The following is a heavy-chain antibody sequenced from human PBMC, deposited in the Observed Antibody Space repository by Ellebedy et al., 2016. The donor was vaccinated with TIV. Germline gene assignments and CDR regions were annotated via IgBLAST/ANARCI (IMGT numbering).Heavy chain of an antibody. CDR1: GGSFSGYY. J-gene: IGHJ4*02. V-gene: IGHV4-34*01. Sequence: MPSETLSLTCAVYGGSFSGYYWSWIRQPPGKGLEWIGEINHSGSTNYNPSLKSRVTISVDTSKNQFSLKLSSVTAADTAVYYCAAYPYYYGSGSFDYWGQGTLVTVSS. D-gene: IGHD3-10*01. CDR3: AAYPYYYGSGSFDY. CDR2: INHSGST.